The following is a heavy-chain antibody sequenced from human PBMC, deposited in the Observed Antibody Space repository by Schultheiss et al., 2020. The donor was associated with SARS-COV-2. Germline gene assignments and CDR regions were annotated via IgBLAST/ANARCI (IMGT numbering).Heavy chain of an antibody. D-gene: IGHD6-13*01. CDR1: GFTFSSYS. Sequence: GGSLRLSCAASGFTFSSYSMNWVRQAPGKGLEWVSAISGSGGSTYYADSVKGRFTISRDNSKNTLYLQMNSLRAEDTAVYYCARTVWGAAAEYYYYGMDVWGQGTTVTVSS. V-gene: IGHV3-23*01. J-gene: IGHJ6*02. CDR2: ISGSGGST. CDR3: ARTVWGAAAEYYYYGMDV.